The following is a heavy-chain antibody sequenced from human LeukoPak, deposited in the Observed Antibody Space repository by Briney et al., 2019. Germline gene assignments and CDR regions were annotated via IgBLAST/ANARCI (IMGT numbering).Heavy chain of an antibody. V-gene: IGHV4-59*01. Sequence: SETLSLTCTVSGGSISNYYWSWIRQPPGKGLEWIGFITHSGGTDFDSSLGGRVTISVDTSKNQFSLRLTSMTAADTAVYFCARGRISNWGFEGTLFDAWGQGVLVTVSS. J-gene: IGHJ4*02. CDR2: ITHSGGT. D-gene: IGHD7-27*01. CDR1: GGSISNYY. CDR3: ARGRISNWGFEGTLFDA.